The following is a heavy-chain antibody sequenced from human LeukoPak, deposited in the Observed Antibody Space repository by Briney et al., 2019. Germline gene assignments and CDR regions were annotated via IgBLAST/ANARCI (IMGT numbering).Heavy chain of an antibody. Sequence: SETLSLACIVSGGSISSPNYYWSWIRQPAGKRLEWIGRIYASGSTHYNPSLNSQVTISVDTSTNQLSLRLSSVTAADTAVYYCAGAPAGSLDWLSPLDYWGQGTLVTVSS. D-gene: IGHD5-12*01. V-gene: IGHV4-61*02. J-gene: IGHJ4*02. CDR2: IYASGST. CDR1: GGSISSPNYY. CDR3: AGAPAGSLDWLSPLDY.